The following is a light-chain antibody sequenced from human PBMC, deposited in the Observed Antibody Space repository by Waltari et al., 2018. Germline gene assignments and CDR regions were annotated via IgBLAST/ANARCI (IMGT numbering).Light chain of an antibody. J-gene: IGKJ1*01. V-gene: IGKV3-20*01. CDR3: QQYGRSPRT. CDR1: QDVNSNY. CDR2: GAS. Sequence: EIVLTQSPGTLSLSPGERASLSCRASQDVNSNYLAWYQQKPGQAPRLLIYGASSRATCIPDRFSGSGSGTDFTLTISRLEPEDFAVYYCQQYGRSPRTFGQGTKVEIK.